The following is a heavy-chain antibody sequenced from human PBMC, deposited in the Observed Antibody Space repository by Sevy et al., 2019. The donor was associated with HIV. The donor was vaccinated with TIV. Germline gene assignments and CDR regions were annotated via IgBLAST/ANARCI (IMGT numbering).Heavy chain of an antibody. D-gene: IGHD3-10*01. CDR1: GFTFSSYW. V-gene: IGHV3-7*01. CDR2: MRQDGSEK. Sequence: GGSLRLSCGASGFTFSSYWMTWVRQAPGKGLEWVANMRQDGSEKYYVDSVKGRFTISRDNAKNSLYLQMNSLRAEDTAVYYCARGIYGSGSRLGLGYWGQGTLVTVSS. J-gene: IGHJ4*02. CDR3: ARGIYGSGSRLGLGY.